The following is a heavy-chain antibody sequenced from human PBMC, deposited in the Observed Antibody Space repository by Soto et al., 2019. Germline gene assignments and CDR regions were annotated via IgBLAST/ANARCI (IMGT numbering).Heavy chain of an antibody. CDR1: GGSISSYY. Sequence: PSETLSLTCTVSGGSISSYYWSWIRQPPGKGLEWIGYIYYSGSTNYNPSLKSRVTISVDTSKNQFSLKLSSVTAADTAVHYCARVSDDSSGYYYYYYGTDVWGQGTTVTVSS. D-gene: IGHD3-22*01. CDR3: ARVSDDSSGYYYYYYGTDV. J-gene: IGHJ6*02. CDR2: IYYSGST. V-gene: IGHV4-59*01.